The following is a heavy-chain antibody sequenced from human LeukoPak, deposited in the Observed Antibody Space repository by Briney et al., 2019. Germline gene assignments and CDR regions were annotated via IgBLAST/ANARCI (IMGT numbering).Heavy chain of an antibody. D-gene: IGHD6-19*01. J-gene: IGHJ4*02. Sequence: SETLCLTCAVYGGSFSGYYWSWIRQPPWKGLEWIGEINHSGSTNYNPSLKSRVTISVDTSKNQFSLKLTSVTAADTAVYYCARGAGVEVAGNFDYWGQGTLATVSS. CDR1: GGSFSGYY. CDR3: ARGAGVEVAGNFDY. V-gene: IGHV4-34*01. CDR2: INHSGST.